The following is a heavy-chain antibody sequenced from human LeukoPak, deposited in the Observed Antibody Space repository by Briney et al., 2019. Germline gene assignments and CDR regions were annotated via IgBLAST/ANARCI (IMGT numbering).Heavy chain of an antibody. CDR3: AKGQDLDDGVFES. V-gene: IGHV3-23*01. CDR2: VSSNGDTT. Sequence: GGPLSLLCGASGFPLGSIAVIGAPQSRGRGLEGLSTVSSNGDTTYNADSVKGRFTISRDNSKNTVYLEMKSLRVEDTAIYYCAKGQDLDDGVFESWGQGTLVTVSS. D-gene: IGHD1-1*01. CDR1: GFPLGSIA. J-gene: IGHJ4*02.